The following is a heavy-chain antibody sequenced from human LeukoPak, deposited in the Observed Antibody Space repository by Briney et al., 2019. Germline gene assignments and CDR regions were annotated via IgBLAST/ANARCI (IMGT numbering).Heavy chain of an antibody. Sequence: GGSLRLSCAASGFTFSSYDMHWVRQAPGKGLEWVAVISYDGSNKYYADSVKGRVTISRDNSKNTLYLQVNSLRAEDTAVYFCAKGPKKQMVGSRGYYFDFWGQGTLVTVSS. CDR2: ISYDGSNK. V-gene: IGHV3-30*18. CDR1: GFTFSSYD. J-gene: IGHJ4*02. D-gene: IGHD6-13*01. CDR3: AKGPKKQMVGSRGYYFDF.